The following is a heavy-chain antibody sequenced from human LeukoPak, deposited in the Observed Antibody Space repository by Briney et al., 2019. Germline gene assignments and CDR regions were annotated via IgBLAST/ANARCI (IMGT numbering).Heavy chain of an antibody. CDR2: ISAYNGNT. Sequence: GASVKVSCKASGYTFTSYGISWVRQAPGQGLEWMGWISAYNGNTNYAQKLQGRVTMTPDTSTSTAYMELRSLRSDDTAVYYCARDLHGYCSSTSCYASVAFDIWGQGTMVTVSS. CDR1: GYTFTSYG. CDR3: ARDLHGYCSSTSCYASVAFDI. V-gene: IGHV1-18*01. J-gene: IGHJ3*02. D-gene: IGHD2-2*01.